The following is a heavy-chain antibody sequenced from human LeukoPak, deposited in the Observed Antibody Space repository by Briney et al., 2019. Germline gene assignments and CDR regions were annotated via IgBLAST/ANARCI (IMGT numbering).Heavy chain of an antibody. CDR1: GGSLSSSNW. Sequence: PSGTLSLTGAVSGGSLSSSNWWRWVRQPPGKGLEWIGEIYHSGSTNYNPSLKSRVTLSLDKSKNQFSLKLSSVTAADTAVYYCARKLKTGYYAHFNYWGQGTLVTVSS. CDR2: IYHSGST. J-gene: IGHJ4*02. D-gene: IGHD3-9*01. CDR3: ARKLKTGYYAHFNY. V-gene: IGHV4-4*02.